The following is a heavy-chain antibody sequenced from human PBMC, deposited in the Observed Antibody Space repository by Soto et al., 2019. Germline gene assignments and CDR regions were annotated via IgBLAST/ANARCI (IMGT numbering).Heavy chain of an antibody. V-gene: IGHV3-74*01. D-gene: IGHD3-9*01. CDR1: GFTFSSYW. Sequence: EVQLVESGGGLVQPGGSLRLSCAASGFTFSSYWMHWVRQAPGKGLVWVSRINSDGSSTSYADSVKGRVAISRDNAKNTMDLQMNRQRAEDTAVYYCARAGFRYFAYPYYYCGMDVWGQGNTVTVSS. CDR3: ARAGFRYFAYPYYYCGMDV. J-gene: IGHJ6*01. CDR2: INSDGSST.